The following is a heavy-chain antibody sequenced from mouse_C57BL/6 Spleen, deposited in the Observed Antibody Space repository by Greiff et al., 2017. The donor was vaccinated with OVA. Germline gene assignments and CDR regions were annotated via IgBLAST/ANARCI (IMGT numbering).Heavy chain of an antibody. Sequence: EVKLMESGPELVKPGASVKIPCKASGYTFTDYNMDWVKQSHGKSLEWIGDINPNNGGTIYNQKFKGKATLTVDKSSSTAYMELRSLTSEDTAVYYCARSAYGSSYHYAMDYWGQGTSVTVSS. D-gene: IGHD1-1*01. CDR2: INPNNGGT. CDR1: GYTFTDYN. V-gene: IGHV1-18*01. CDR3: ARSAYGSSYHYAMDY. J-gene: IGHJ4*01.